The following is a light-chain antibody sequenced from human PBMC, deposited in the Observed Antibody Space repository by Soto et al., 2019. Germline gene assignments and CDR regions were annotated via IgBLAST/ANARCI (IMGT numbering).Light chain of an antibody. CDR1: SSDVGAYNY. Sequence: QSALTKPASVSGSRGQSITISWSGTSSDVGAYNYVSWYQHHPGKAPKLIVCEVTNRPPGVSFRFSGSKSGNTASLTISGLQAEDEADYYCSSYTTINTWVFGGGTKVTVL. J-gene: IGLJ3*02. CDR2: EVT. CDR3: SSYTTINTWV. V-gene: IGLV2-14*01.